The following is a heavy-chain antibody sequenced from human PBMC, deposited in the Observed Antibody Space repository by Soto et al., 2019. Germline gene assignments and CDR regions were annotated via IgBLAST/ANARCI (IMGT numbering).Heavy chain of an antibody. CDR3: ARGHLPGGNSFYFDY. J-gene: IGHJ4*02. V-gene: IGHV4-39*01. CDR1: GGSISSSSYY. Sequence: SETLSLTCTVSGGSISSSSYYWGWIRKPPGKGLEWIGSIYYSGSTYYNPSLKSRVTISVDTSKNQFSLKLSSVTAADTAVYYCARGHLPGGNSFYFDYWGQGSRVT. D-gene: IGHD4-4*01. CDR2: IYYSGST.